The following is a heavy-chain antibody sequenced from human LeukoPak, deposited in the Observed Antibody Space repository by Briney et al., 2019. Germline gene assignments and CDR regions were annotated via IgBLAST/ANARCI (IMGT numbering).Heavy chain of an antibody. D-gene: IGHD2-15*01. CDR3: ARPPGRAFDI. J-gene: IGHJ3*02. CDR1: GFTFSSFW. V-gene: IGHV3-7*01. Sequence: GGSLRLSCLAYGFTFSSFWMSWVRQAPGEGLGWVGWINQDVRDKTYAESVKGRSATSRDHTKHSIYMQMNRLRTEDPDVYYCARPPGRAFDIWGQGTMVTVSS. CDR2: INQDVRDK.